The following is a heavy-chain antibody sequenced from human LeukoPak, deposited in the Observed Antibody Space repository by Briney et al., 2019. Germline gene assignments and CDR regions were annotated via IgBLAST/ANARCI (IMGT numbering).Heavy chain of an antibody. V-gene: IGHV3-21*01. Sequence: PGGSLRLSCAASGFTFNSYTMNWVRQAPGKGLEWVSSIDSSSGYIFYTDSVKGQFTIFRDNAKNSLYLQMNGLRPEDTAVYYCARLEQQLPGAFDIWGQGTMVTVSS. D-gene: IGHD6-13*01. CDR2: IDSSSGYI. CDR3: ARLEQQLPGAFDI. CDR1: GFTFNSYT. J-gene: IGHJ3*02.